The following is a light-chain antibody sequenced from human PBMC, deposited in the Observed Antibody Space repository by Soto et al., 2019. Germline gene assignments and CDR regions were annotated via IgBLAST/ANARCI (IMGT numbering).Light chain of an antibody. V-gene: IGKV3-20*01. Sequence: EIVLTQSPGTLSLSPGERATLSCRASQSVSSSYLAWYQQKPGQAPRLLIYGASSRATGIPDRFSGSGSGTDFTRTISRLEPEDFAVYYCQQDGSSPHTVGQGTKLEIK. CDR2: GAS. CDR1: QSVSSSY. J-gene: IGKJ2*01. CDR3: QQDGSSPHT.